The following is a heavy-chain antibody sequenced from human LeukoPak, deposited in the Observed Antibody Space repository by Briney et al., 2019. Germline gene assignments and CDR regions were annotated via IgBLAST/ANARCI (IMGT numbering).Heavy chain of an antibody. Sequence: ASVKVSCKASGYTFTSYDINWVRQATGQGLEWMGWMNPNSGNTGYAQKFQGRVTMTRNTSISTAYMELSSLRSEDTAVYYCARVGGSYTPFDYWGQGTLVTVSS. CDR2: MNPNSGNT. J-gene: IGHJ4*02. V-gene: IGHV1-8*01. CDR3: ARVGGSYTPFDY. D-gene: IGHD1-26*01. CDR1: GYTFTSYD.